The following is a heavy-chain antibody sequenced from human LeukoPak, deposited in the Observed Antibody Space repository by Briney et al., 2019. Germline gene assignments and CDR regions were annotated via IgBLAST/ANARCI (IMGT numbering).Heavy chain of an antibody. J-gene: IGHJ6*03. D-gene: IGHD3-10*01. CDR2: INHSGST. Sequence: SETLSLTCAVSGGSFSGYYWSWIRQPPGKGLEWIGEINHSGSTNYNPSLKSRVTISVDTSKNQFSLKLSSVTAADTAVYYCAKPYYYGSGSPYYYYMDVWGKGTTVTVSS. CDR3: AKPYYYGSGSPYYYYMDV. CDR1: GGSFSGYY. V-gene: IGHV4-34*01.